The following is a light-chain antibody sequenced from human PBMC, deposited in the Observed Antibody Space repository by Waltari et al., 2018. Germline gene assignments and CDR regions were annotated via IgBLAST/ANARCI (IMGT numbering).Light chain of an antibody. V-gene: IGLV3-10*01. CDR3: YSTDSSSKGV. CDR2: EDN. J-gene: IGLJ1*01. CDR1: TLPRKY. Sequence: SYELTQPPSVSVSPGQTARITCSGDTLPRKYAYWYQQKSGQAPGLVIFEDNKRPSGLTERFSGSISGTMATLTISGAQVEDEADYYCYSTDSSSKGVFGAGTKVTVL.